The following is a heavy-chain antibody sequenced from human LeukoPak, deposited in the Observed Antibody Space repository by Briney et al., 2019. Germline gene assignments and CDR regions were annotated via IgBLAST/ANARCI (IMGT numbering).Heavy chain of an antibody. CDR3: ARDQYSSGWYGDY. CDR1: GGTFNSYA. V-gene: IGHV1-69*05. CDR2: IIPIFGTA. D-gene: IGHD6-19*01. Sequence: SVKVSCKASGGTFNSYAISWVRQAPGQGIEWMGRIIPIFGTANYAQKFQGRVTITTDESTRTDYMELSSLRSEDTAVYYCARDQYSSGWYGDYWGQGTLVTVSS. J-gene: IGHJ4*02.